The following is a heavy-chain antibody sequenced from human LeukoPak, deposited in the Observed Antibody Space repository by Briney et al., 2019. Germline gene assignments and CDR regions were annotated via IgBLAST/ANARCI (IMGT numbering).Heavy chain of an antibody. Sequence: SETLSLTCSVSGGSISTTTYYWGWFRQPPGKGLEWIGSIYYRGTTHYNPSLKSRLTISVDTSNNQFSLNLRSVTGADTAVYYCARSPVRGVNREGDFYYYMDVWGKGTTVTISS. CDR2: IYYRGTT. CDR3: ARSPVRGVNREGDFYYYMDV. J-gene: IGHJ6*03. V-gene: IGHV4-39*01. CDR1: GGSISTTTYY. D-gene: IGHD3-10*01.